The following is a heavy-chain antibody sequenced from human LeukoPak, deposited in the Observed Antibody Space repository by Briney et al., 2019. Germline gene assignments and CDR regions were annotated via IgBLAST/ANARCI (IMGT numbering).Heavy chain of an antibody. J-gene: IGHJ4*02. V-gene: IGHV4-39*07. D-gene: IGHD2-8*01. Sequence: SETLSLTCTVSRGSISSSAYYWGWIRQPPGKGLEWIGSIYHSGSTYYNPSLKSRVTISVDTSKNQFSLKLSSVTAADTAVYYCAVPFRFVYYWGQGTLVTVSS. CDR1: RGSISSSAYY. CDR3: AVPFRFVYY. CDR2: IYHSGST.